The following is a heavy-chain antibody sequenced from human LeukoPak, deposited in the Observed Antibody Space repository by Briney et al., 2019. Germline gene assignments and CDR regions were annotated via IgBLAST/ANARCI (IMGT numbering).Heavy chain of an antibody. D-gene: IGHD5-12*01. J-gene: IGHJ4*02. V-gene: IGHV3-30*18. Sequence: GGSLRLSCAASGFTFSSYGMHWVRQAPGKGLEWVAVISYDGSNKYYADSVKGRFTISRDNSKNTLYLQMNSLRAEDTAVYYCAKCLGYSGTREYYFDYWGQGTLVTVSS. CDR3: AKCLGYSGTREYYFDY. CDR1: GFTFSSYG. CDR2: ISYDGSNK.